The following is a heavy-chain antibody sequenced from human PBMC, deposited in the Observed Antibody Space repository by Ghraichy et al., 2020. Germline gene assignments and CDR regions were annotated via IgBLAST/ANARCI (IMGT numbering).Heavy chain of an antibody. CDR3: ARAQHPPWESGSYPHDAFDI. D-gene: IGHD1-26*01. CDR2: INPSGGST. J-gene: IGHJ3*02. CDR1: GYTFTSYY. Sequence: ASVKVSCKASGYTFTSYYMHWVRQAPGQGLEWMGIINPSGGSTSYAQKFQGGVTMTRDTSTSTVYMELSSLRSEDTAVYYCARAQHPPWESGSYPHDAFDIWGQGTMVTVSS. V-gene: IGHV1-46*01.